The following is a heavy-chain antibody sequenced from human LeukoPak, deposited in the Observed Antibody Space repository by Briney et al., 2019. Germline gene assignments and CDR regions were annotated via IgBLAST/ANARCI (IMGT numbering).Heavy chain of an antibody. CDR2: ISYDGSNK. CDR1: GFTFSSYG. D-gene: IGHD4-17*01. CDR3: AKDGYYGDYQNWFDP. J-gene: IGHJ5*02. V-gene: IGHV3-30*18. Sequence: PGGSLRLSCAASGFTFSSYGMHWVRQAPGKGLEWVAVISYDGSNKYYADSVKGRFTISRDNSKNTLYLQMNSLRAEDTAVYYCAKDGYYGDYQNWFDPWGQGTLVTVSS.